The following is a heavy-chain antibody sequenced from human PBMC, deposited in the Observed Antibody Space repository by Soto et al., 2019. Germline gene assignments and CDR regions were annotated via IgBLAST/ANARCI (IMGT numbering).Heavy chain of an antibody. V-gene: IGHV4-59*01. CDR2: LYYGRRA. D-gene: IGHD3-22*01. Sequence: QVQLQESGPGLVKPSETLSLTCAVSGDSISSYYCMWIRQPPGKGLESIGYLYYGRRANYNPSIKSRFTLSVDTSTNQCSLTLSSMTAADTAVYYCALRSMAVVPEYWGQGTLVTVSS. CDR1: GDSISSYY. J-gene: IGHJ4*02. CDR3: ALRSMAVVPEY.